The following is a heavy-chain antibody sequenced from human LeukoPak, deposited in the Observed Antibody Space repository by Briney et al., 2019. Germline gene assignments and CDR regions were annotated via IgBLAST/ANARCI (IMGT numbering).Heavy chain of an antibody. D-gene: IGHD2-2*01. CDR3: AKDAGIVVVPAAYFDY. Sequence: GGSLRLSXAASGFTFSSYSMNWVRQAPGKGLEWVSSISSSSSYIYYADSVKGRFTISRDNSKNTLYLQMNSLRAEDTAVYYCAKDAGIVVVPAAYFDYWGQGTLVTVSS. J-gene: IGHJ4*02. CDR2: ISSSSSYI. V-gene: IGHV3-21*04. CDR1: GFTFSSYS.